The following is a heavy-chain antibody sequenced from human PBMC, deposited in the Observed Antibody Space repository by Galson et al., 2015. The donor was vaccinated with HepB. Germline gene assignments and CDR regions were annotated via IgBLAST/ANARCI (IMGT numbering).Heavy chain of an antibody. CDR3: ARERGGLDY. J-gene: IGHJ4*02. CDR1: GYTFTDYF. V-gene: IGHV1-2*06. CDR2: INPKSGAT. D-gene: IGHD3-16*01. Sequence: SVKVSCKASGYTFTDYFMFWVRQAPGQGPQWMGRINPKSGATDYAQQFQGRVTMTRDTSINTLYVDLIRLRSDDTAVYYCARERGGLDYWGQGTPVTVSS.